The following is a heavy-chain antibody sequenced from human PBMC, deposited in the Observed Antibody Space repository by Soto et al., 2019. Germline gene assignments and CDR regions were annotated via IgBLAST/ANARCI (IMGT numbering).Heavy chain of an antibody. V-gene: IGHV1-18*01. CDR3: AREERGFGPLYEVDYMDV. CDR1: GNTFTSYG. Sequence: QVQLVQSGAEVKKPGASVKVSCKASGNTFTSYGITWVRQAPGQGLEWMGWISVSNGNTYYAQKVQDRVTMTIDTSTNTAYMELRSLRYDDTAMYYCAREERGFGPLYEVDYMDVWGKGTTVIVSS. J-gene: IGHJ6*03. CDR2: ISVSNGNT. D-gene: IGHD3-10*01.